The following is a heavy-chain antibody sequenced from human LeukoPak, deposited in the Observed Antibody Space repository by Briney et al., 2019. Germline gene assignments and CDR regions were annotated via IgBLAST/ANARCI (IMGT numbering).Heavy chain of an antibody. V-gene: IGHV4-59*01. CDR2: IYYSGST. CDR3: ARSPPGGLRLGELSSFDY. CDR1: GGSISSYY. Sequence: SETLSLTCTVSGGSISSYYWSWIRQPPGKGLEWIGYIYYSGSTNYNPSLKSRVTIGVETSKNQFSLKLSSVTAADTAVYYCARSPPGGLRLGELSSFDYWGQGTLVTVSS. D-gene: IGHD3-16*02. J-gene: IGHJ4*02.